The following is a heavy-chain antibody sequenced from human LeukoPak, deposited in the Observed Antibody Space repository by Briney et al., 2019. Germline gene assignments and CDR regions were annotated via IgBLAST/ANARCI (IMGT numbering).Heavy chain of an antibody. CDR2: MSNSGENT. J-gene: IGHJ4*02. D-gene: IGHD4-17*01. CDR1: GFTFSSYS. CDR3: AKGGASVTRYVDY. Sequence: GGSLRLSCAASGFTFSSYSMQWVRQTPGKGLEWVGIMSNSGENTFYGEAVKGRFTISRDNSQNTLYLQINSLRPEDTAVYYCAKGGASVTRYVDYWGQGTLVTVSS. V-gene: IGHV3-30*18.